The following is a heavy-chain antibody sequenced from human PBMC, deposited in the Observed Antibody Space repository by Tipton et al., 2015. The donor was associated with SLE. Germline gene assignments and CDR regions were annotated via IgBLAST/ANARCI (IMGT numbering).Heavy chain of an antibody. V-gene: IGHV4-39*07. D-gene: IGHD5-24*01. J-gene: IGHJ5*02. CDR1: GGSINSSTSF. CDR2: ISSSGST. Sequence: TLSLTCNVSGGSINSSTSFWAWIRQPPGKGLEWIASISSSGSTDHNPSLRSRVSISLDTSKNQFSLRLTSATAADTAVYYCARMRGGYNAHHWGQGILVTVSS. CDR3: ARMRGGYNAHH.